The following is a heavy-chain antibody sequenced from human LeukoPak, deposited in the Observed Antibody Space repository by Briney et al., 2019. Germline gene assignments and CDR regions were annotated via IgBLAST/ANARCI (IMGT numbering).Heavy chain of an antibody. Sequence: PGRSLRLSCAASGFTFSSYAMHWVRQAPGKGLEWVAVISYDGSNKYYADSVKGRFTISRDNSKNTLYLQTNSLRAEDTAVYYCAKINYGDYRGGFDYWGQGTLVTVSS. V-gene: IGHV3-30-3*02. CDR1: GFTFSSYA. CDR2: ISYDGSNK. CDR3: AKINYGDYRGGFDY. D-gene: IGHD4-17*01. J-gene: IGHJ4*02.